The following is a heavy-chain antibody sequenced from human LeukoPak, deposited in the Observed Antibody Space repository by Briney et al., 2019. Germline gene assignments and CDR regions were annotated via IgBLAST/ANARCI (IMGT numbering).Heavy chain of an antibody. CDR1: GASIIRGNYY. Sequence: SETLSLTCNVSGASIIRGNYYWGWMRQPPGRGLEWIANVHSSGSIQYNPSLKSRVTITADPSKNQFSLKLTSVTAADTAVYYCTRRTYGVEFDYWGQGSLVSVAS. CDR3: TRRTYGVEFDY. J-gene: IGHJ4*02. CDR2: VHSSGSI. D-gene: IGHD2-15*01. V-gene: IGHV4-39*01.